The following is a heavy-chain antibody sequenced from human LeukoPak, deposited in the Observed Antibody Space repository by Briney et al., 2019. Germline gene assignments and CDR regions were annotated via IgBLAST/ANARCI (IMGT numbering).Heavy chain of an antibody. V-gene: IGHV1-8*01. D-gene: IGHD2-2*01. CDR1: GYTFTSYD. CDR2: MNPNSGNT. J-gene: IGHJ4*02. CDR3: ARGLLYCSSTSCYAY. Sequence: ASVKVSCKASGYTFTSYDINWVRQATGQGREWMGWMNPNSGNTGYAQKFQGRVTMTRNTSISTAYMELSSLRSEDTAVYYCARGLLYCSSTSCYAYWGQGNLVTVSS.